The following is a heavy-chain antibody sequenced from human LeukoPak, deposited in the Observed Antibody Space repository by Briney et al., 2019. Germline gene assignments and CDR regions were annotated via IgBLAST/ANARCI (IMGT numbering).Heavy chain of an antibody. D-gene: IGHD3-10*01. CDR1: GGSISSGDYY. V-gene: IGHV4-30-4*01. CDR2: VYYSGST. CDR3: ARGRTYYYGSGSYGAPYNWFDP. J-gene: IGHJ5*02. Sequence: SETLSLTCTVPGGSISSGDYYWSWIRQPPGKDLEWIGNVYYSGSTYYNPSLKSRVTISVDASKNQFSLKLSSVTAADTAVYYCARGRTYYYGSGSYGAPYNWFDPWGQGTLVTVSS.